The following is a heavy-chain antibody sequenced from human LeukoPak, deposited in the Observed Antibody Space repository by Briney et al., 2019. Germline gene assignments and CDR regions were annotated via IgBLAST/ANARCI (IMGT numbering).Heavy chain of an antibody. CDR2: IRPDGSHI. CDR1: GFSFSSYG. J-gene: IGHJ4*02. V-gene: IGHV3-33*01. Sequence: GRSLRLSCAASGFSFSSYGMRWVRQAPGKGLEWVAVIRPDGSHISYVDPVKGRFTISRDNSNNMLYLQMSSLRAEDTALYYCLREVDWKYAFDYWGRGTLVTVSS. D-gene: IGHD1-7*01. CDR3: LREVDWKYAFDY.